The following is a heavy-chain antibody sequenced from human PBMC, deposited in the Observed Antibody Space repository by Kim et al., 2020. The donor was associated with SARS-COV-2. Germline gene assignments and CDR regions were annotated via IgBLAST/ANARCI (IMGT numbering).Heavy chain of an antibody. Sequence: GGSLRLSCAASGFTFDDYTMHWVRQAPGKGLEWVSLISWDGGSTYYADSVKGRFTLSRDNSKNSLYLQMNSLRTEDTALYYCAKAPNPFDYGDTYYFDYWGQGTLVTFSS. CDR1: GFTFDDYT. D-gene: IGHD4-17*01. CDR3: AKAPNPFDYGDTYYFDY. CDR2: ISWDGGST. V-gene: IGHV3-43*01. J-gene: IGHJ4*02.